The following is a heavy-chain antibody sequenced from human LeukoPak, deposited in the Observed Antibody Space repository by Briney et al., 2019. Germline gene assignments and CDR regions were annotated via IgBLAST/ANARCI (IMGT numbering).Heavy chain of an antibody. J-gene: IGHJ4*02. CDR1: GFTFSSYW. V-gene: IGHV4-4*02. Sequence: GSLRLSCAASGFTFSSYWMSWVRQPPGKGLEWIGEIYHDGTANYNPSLKSRVTISADKSKNQFSLKLSSVTAADTAVYYCVRASTARSFDYWGQGTAVTVSS. CDR2: IYHDGTA. CDR3: VRASTARSFDY. D-gene: IGHD1-14*01.